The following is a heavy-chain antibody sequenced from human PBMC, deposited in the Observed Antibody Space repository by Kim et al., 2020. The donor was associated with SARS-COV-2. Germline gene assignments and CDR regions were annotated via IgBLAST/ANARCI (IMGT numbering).Heavy chain of an antibody. CDR3: ASPEALRGVGDYYYYYGMDV. CDR2: INTNTGNP. D-gene: IGHD3-16*01. Sequence: ASVKVSCKASGYTFTSYAMNWVRQAPGQGLEWMGWINTNTGNPTYAQGFTGRFVFSLDTSVSTAYLQISSLKAEDTAVYYCASPEALRGVGDYYYYYGMDVWGQGTTVTVSS. CDR1: GYTFTSYA. V-gene: IGHV7-4-1*02. J-gene: IGHJ6*02.